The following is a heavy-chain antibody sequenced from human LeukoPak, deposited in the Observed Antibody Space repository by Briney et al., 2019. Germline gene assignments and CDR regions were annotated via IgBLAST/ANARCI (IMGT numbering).Heavy chain of an antibody. CDR1: GCRFSDYT. D-gene: IGHD3-16*01. CDR3: AGGGREDFNSWFDP. J-gene: IGHJ5*02. CDR2: ITPPFGMA. V-gene: IGHV1-69*02. Sequence: GSSLKVSRKASGCRFSDYTITWVRQIPGQGLEWMGRITPPFGMADYPQKFHDRDTITADKSTTTAYMDLSGLRSEDTAVYYCAGGGREDFNSWFDPWGQGTLVTVSS.